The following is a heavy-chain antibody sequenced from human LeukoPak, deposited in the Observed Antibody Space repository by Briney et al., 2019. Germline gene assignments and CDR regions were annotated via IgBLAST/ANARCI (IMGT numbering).Heavy chain of an antibody. D-gene: IGHD2-15*01. CDR3: ARDRCSGGSCYYYYYGMDV. V-gene: IGHV1-69*04. CDR1: GGTFSSYA. J-gene: IGHJ6*02. CDR2: IIPILGIA. Sequence: GASVKVSCKASGGTFSSYAISWVRQAPGQGLEWMGRIIPILGIANYAQKFQGRVTITADKSTSTAYMGLSSLRSEDTAVYYCARDRCSGGSCYYYYYGMDVWGQGTTVTVSS.